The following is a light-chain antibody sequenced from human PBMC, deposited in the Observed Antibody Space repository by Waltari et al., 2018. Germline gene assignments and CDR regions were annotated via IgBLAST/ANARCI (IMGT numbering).Light chain of an antibody. V-gene: IGLV2-8*01. J-gene: IGLJ2*01. Sequence: QSALTQPPSASGSPGQSVTISCTGTTSDVGGYNYVSWYQQHPGKAPKLIISEVTTRPSGVPARFSGSKSGNTASLTVSGLQAEEEADYYCSSYAHSNTVVFGGGTRLTVL. CDR3: SSYAHSNTVV. CDR1: TSDVGGYNY. CDR2: EVT.